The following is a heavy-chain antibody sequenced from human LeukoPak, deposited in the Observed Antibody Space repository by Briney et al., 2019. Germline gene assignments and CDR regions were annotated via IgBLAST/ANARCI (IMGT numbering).Heavy chain of an antibody. V-gene: IGHV3-30*04. CDR3: ARDYVAVAQLDY. D-gene: IGHD6-19*01. Sequence: GGSLRLSCAASGFTFSSYAMHWVRQAPGNGLEWVAVISYDGSNKYYADSVKGRFTISRDNSKNTLYLQMNSLRAEDTAVYYCARDYVAVAQLDYWGQGTLVTVSS. J-gene: IGHJ4*02. CDR1: GFTFSSYA. CDR2: ISYDGSNK.